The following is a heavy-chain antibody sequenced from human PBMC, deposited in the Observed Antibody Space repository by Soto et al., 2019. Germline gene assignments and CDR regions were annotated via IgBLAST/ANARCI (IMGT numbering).Heavy chain of an antibody. CDR3: AGNLRPGYGDYFDY. D-gene: IGHD4-17*01. CDR1: EYTFTNYA. CDR2: INAGNGNT. V-gene: IGHV1-3*01. Sequence: GASVKVSCXAPEYTFTNYAIHWVRQAPGQRLEWMGRINAGNGNTKYSQKFQGRIIITRDTSARTVYMELNSLKSEDTSVYYCAGNLRPGYGDYFDYWGQGTLVTVSS. J-gene: IGHJ4*02.